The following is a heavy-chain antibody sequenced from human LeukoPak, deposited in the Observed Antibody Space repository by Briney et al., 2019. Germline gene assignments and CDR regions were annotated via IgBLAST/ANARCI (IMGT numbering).Heavy chain of an antibody. CDR3: ARVRPSGSYFDFDY. D-gene: IGHD1-26*01. CDR2: IYYSGST. V-gene: IGHV4-59*01. Sequence: PSETLSLTCTVSGASISSYYWSWIRQPPGKGLEWIGYIYYSGSTNYNPSLKGRVTISVDTSKNQFSLKLSSVTAADTAVYYCARVRPSGSYFDFDYWGQGTLVTVAS. CDR1: GASISSYY. J-gene: IGHJ4*02.